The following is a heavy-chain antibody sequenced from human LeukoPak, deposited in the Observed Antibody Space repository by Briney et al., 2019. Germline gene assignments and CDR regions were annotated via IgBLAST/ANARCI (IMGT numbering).Heavy chain of an antibody. CDR1: GFDFHNYA. CDR2: INWNSDTK. Sequence: GGSLRLSCVGSGFDFHNYAMHWVRRPPGKGLEWVSAINWNSDTKAYADSVKGRFTISRDRARNSLYLQMDSLRPEDTALYYCAKDTGGNGAYFYAMDVWGQGTSVTVSS. J-gene: IGHJ6*02. V-gene: IGHV3-9*01. CDR3: AKDTGGNGAYFYAMDV. D-gene: IGHD4-23*01.